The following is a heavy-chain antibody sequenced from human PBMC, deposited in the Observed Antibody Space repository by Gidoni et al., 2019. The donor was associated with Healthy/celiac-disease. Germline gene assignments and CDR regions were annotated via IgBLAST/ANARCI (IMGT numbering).Heavy chain of an antibody. V-gene: IGHV3-48*02. D-gene: IGHD4-17*01. CDR1: GFTFSSYS. CDR3: ARVFHDYCDYLNWFDP. J-gene: IGHJ5*02. Sequence: EVQLVESGGGLVQPGGSMRLSCAASGFTFSSYSMNWVRQAPGKGLEWVSYISSSSSTIYYADSVKGRFTISRDNAKNSLYLQMNCLRDEDTSVYYCARVFHDYCDYLNWFDPWGQGTLVTVSS. CDR2: ISSSSSTI.